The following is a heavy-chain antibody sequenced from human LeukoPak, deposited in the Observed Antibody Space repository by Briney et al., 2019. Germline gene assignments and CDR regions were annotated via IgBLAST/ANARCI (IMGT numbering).Heavy chain of an antibody. Sequence: PGGSLRLSCAASGFTFSSYWMNWARQAPGKGLEYVSAISPNGGSTYYADSVKGRFSISRDNSKNTLYLQMSSLRAEDTAVYYCVPKGTEGYWGQGTLVTVSS. CDR1: GFTFSSYW. J-gene: IGHJ4*02. CDR2: ISPNGGST. CDR3: VPKGTEGY. V-gene: IGHV3-64D*06.